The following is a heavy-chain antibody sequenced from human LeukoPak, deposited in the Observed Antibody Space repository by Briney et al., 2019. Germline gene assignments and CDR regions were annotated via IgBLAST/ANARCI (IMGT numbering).Heavy chain of an antibody. Sequence: GGSLRLSCAASGFSFSSTSMHWVRHAPGKGLEWVSAISGSDYTTYYADSVKGRFTLSRDNSKHTLYLQMNSLRAEDTAVYYCAKSSGSNYYVSGSYSDCWGQGTLVTVSS. CDR2: ISGSDYTT. CDR3: AKSSGSNYYVSGSYSDC. V-gene: IGHV3-23*01. J-gene: IGHJ4*02. D-gene: IGHD3-10*01. CDR1: GFSFSSTS.